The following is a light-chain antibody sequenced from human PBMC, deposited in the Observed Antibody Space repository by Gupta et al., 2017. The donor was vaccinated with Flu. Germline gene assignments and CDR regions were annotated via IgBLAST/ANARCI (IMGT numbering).Light chain of an antibody. CDR1: QNVDSTY. CDR2: GAS. V-gene: IGKV3-20*01. Sequence: EIVLTQSPATLSLSPGERATLSCRANQNVDSTYLAWYQQKPGQAPSLLIHGASSRATDIPDRFSGSGSGTDFSLTISRLEPEDSAVYYCLQYLTTPPRYSFGQGTRLEI. CDR3: LQYLTTPPRYS. J-gene: IGKJ2*03.